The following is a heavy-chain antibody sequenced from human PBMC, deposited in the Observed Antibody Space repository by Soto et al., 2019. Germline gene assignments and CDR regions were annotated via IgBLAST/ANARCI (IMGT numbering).Heavy chain of an antibody. Sequence: GESLKISCKGSGYSFTSYWIGWVRQMPGKGLEWMGIIYPGDSDTRYSPSFQGQVTISADKSISTAYLQWSSLKASDTAMYYRARRSGSSLPYYYYGMDVWGQGTTVTVSS. CDR3: ARRSGSSLPYYYYGMDV. CDR1: GYSFTSYW. V-gene: IGHV5-51*01. CDR2: IYPGDSDT. D-gene: IGHD6-13*01. J-gene: IGHJ6*02.